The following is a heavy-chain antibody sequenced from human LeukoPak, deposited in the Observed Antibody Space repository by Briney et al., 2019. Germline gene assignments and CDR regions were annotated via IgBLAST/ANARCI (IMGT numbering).Heavy chain of an antibody. CDR2: ISYDGSNK. CDR3: ARDGHKVVPAAVFDY. CDR1: GFTFSSYA. J-gene: IGHJ4*02. V-gene: IGHV3-30*04. D-gene: IGHD2-2*01. Sequence: PGGSLRLSCAASGFTFSSYAMYWVRQAPGKGLEWVAVISYDGSNKYHADSVKGRFTISRDNSKNTLYLQMNSLRAEDTAVYYCARDGHKVVPAAVFDYWGQGTLVTVSS.